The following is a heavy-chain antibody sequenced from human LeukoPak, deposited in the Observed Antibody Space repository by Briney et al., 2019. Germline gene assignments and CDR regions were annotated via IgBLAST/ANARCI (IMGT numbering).Heavy chain of an antibody. Sequence: PSETLSLTCTVSGGSISSSGYYWGWIRQPPGKGLEYIGSIYYSGSTYYNPSLKSRVTISVDTSKNQFSLRLSSVTAADTAVYYCARLRDEGYSYGSLDYWGQGTLVTVSS. J-gene: IGHJ4*02. CDR3: ARLRDEGYSYGSLDY. CDR1: GGSISSSGYY. CDR2: IYYSGST. D-gene: IGHD5-18*01. V-gene: IGHV4-39*01.